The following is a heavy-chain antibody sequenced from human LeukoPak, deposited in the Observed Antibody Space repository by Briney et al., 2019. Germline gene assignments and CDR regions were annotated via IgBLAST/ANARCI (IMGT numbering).Heavy chain of an antibody. CDR3: AREVKYDFWSGYYGDDAFDI. CDR2: ISSSSSYI. V-gene: IGHV3-21*01. CDR1: GFTFSSYS. D-gene: IGHD3-3*01. J-gene: IGHJ3*02. Sequence: EGSLRLSCAASGFTFSSYSMNWVRQAPGKGLEWVSSISSSSSYIYYADSVKGRFTISRDNAKNSLYLQMNSLRAEDTAVYYCAREVKYDFWSGYYGDDAFDIWGQGTMVTVSS.